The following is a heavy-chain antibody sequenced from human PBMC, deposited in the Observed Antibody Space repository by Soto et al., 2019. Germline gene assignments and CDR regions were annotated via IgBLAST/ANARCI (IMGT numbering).Heavy chain of an antibody. J-gene: IGHJ6*02. D-gene: IGHD3-3*01. V-gene: IGHV1-2*02. Sequence: GASVKVSCKASGYTFTGNYIHWVRQAPGQGLEWMGWVNPDNGGTTSAQKFQGRVTMTRDTSVTTAYMELSRLTSDDTAVYYCARDPRPPSGWLGFWEYGMDVWGQGTTATVSS. CDR1: GYTFTGNY. CDR3: ARDPRPPSGWLGFWEYGMDV. CDR2: VNPDNGGT.